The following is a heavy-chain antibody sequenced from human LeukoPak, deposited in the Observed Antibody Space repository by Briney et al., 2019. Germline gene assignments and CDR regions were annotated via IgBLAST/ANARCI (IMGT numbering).Heavy chain of an antibody. Sequence: GGSLRLSCAACGFTFSEYYMSWIGQAPGRGGEGVSYISSSCSTIYYAASVKGRFTISRHNAKNSLYLQMNSLRAEDTAVYYCASADPEYYYGMDVWGQGTTVTVSS. CDR3: ASADPEYYYGMDV. V-gene: IGHV3-11*01. CDR2: ISSSCSTI. CDR1: GFTFSEYY. J-gene: IGHJ6*02.